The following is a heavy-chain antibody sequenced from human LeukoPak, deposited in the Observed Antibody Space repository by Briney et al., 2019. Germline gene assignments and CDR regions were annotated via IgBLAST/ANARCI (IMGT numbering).Heavy chain of an antibody. V-gene: IGHV3-66*01. CDR1: GFTFRSYW. Sequence: GGSLRLSCAASGFTFRSYWMHWVRQAPGKGLEWVSVIYSGGSTYYADSVEGRFTISRDNSKNTLYLQMNSLRAEDTAVYYCARDRIDYDSSGYLSLGDAFDIWGQGTMVTVSS. CDR3: ARDRIDYDSSGYLSLGDAFDI. CDR2: IYSGGST. J-gene: IGHJ3*02. D-gene: IGHD3-22*01.